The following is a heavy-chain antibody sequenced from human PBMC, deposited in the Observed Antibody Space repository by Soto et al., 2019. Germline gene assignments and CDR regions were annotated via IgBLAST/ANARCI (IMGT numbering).Heavy chain of an antibody. CDR1: GGSISSGGYY. J-gene: IGHJ6*02. V-gene: IGHV4-31*03. CDR2: IYYSGST. Sequence: QVQLQESGPGLVKPSQTLSLTCTVSGGSISSGGYYWSWIRQHPGKGLEWIGYIYYSGSTYYNPSLNSRVTISVDTSKNQFSLKLSSVTAADTAVYYCARDGDIRYYYGMDVWGQGTTVTVSS. CDR3: ARDGDIRYYYGMDV. D-gene: IGHD2-15*01.